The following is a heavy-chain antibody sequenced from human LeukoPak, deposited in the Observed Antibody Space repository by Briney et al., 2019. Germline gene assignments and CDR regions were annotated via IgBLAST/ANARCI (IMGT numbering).Heavy chain of an antibody. D-gene: IGHD1-26*01. CDR1: GFTFSSYG. J-gene: IGHJ5*02. V-gene: IGHV3-7*01. CDR2: IKQDEREI. CDR3: ARLNWDDGEVSGFDQ. Sequence: PGGSLRLSCAASGFTFSSYGIHWVRQAPGKGLEWVANIKQDEREIYYGDSVKGRFTISRDNARRILYLQMNNLRVGDTAIYYCARLNWDDGEVSGFDQWGQGILVTVSS.